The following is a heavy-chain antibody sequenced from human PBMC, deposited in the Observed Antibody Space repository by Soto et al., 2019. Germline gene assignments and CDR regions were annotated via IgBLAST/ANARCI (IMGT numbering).Heavy chain of an antibody. CDR3: ARATGSNHPFDY. J-gene: IGHJ4*02. D-gene: IGHD2-2*01. CDR1: GFTFSTYW. Sequence: EVQLVESGGGLVQPGGSLRLSCAATGFTFSTYWMHWVRQGPGKGLVWVSRISTDGSSTTYADSVKGRFTISRDNAKNTLYLQMNSLRAEDMAVYYCARATGSNHPFDYWGQGSLVTVSS. CDR2: ISTDGSST. V-gene: IGHV3-74*01.